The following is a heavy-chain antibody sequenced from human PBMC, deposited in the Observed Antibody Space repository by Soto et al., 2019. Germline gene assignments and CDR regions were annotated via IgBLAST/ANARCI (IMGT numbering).Heavy chain of an antibody. CDR3: ARPSPIYRVFKV. D-gene: IGHD3-3*01. J-gene: IGHJ3*01. CDR2: VNGGIGNT. V-gene: IGHV1-3*01. Sequence: ASVKVSCKASGYIFSTYAIHWMRQAPGQGLEWMGWVNGGIGNTKFSQKFQDRVNIYRDKSATTAYMELTSLTSEDTAVYFCARPSPIYRVFKVCAQGTLVTVS. CDR1: GYIFSTYA.